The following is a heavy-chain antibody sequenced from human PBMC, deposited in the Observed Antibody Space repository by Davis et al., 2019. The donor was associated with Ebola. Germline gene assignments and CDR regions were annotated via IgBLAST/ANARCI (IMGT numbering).Heavy chain of an antibody. J-gene: IGHJ4*02. CDR3: ARDEGAYSYATKEDEY. CDR1: GGTFSSYP. V-gene: IGHV1-69*10. Sequence: SVKVSCKASGGTFSSYPIRWVRQAPGQGLEWLGLIIPILGIANYAQKFQGRVTITADKSTSTAYMELSSLRSEDTAVYYCARDEGAYSYATKEDEYWGQGTLVAVSS. D-gene: IGHD5-18*01. CDR2: IIPILGIA.